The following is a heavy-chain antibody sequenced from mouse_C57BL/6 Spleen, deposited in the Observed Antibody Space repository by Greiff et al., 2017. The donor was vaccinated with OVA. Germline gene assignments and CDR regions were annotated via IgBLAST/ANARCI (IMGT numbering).Heavy chain of an antibody. V-gene: IGHV1-54*01. Sequence: VQLQQSGAELVRPGTSVKVSCKASGYAFTNYLIEWVKQRPGQGLEWIGVINPGSGGTNYNEKFKGKATLTADKSSSTAYMQLSSLTSEDSAVYFCAYSNYAMDYWGQGTSVTVSS. D-gene: IGHD2-5*01. CDR2: INPGSGGT. CDR1: GYAFTNYL. CDR3: AYSNYAMDY. J-gene: IGHJ4*01.